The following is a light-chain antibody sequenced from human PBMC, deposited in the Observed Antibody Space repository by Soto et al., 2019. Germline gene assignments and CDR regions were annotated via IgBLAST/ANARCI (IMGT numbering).Light chain of an antibody. CDR1: SGHSSYI. CDR3: DIWDSNTQV. J-gene: IGLJ2*01. V-gene: IGLV4-60*02. CDR2: LEGSGSY. Sequence: QPVLTQSSSASASLGSSVKLTCTLSSGHSSYIIAWHQQQPGKAPRYLMKLEGSGSYNKGSGVPDRFSGSSSGADRYLTISNLQFEDEAAYYCDIWDSNTQVFGGGTELAVL.